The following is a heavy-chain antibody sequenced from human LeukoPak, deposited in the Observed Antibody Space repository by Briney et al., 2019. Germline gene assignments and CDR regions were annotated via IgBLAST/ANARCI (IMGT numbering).Heavy chain of an antibody. J-gene: IGHJ5*02. CDR1: GFTFSSYA. D-gene: IGHD6-19*01. Sequence: PGGSLRLSCAASGFTFSSYAMSWVRQAPGKGLVWVSRINSDGSSTSYADSVKGRFTISRDNAKNTLYLQMSSLRAEDTAVYYCARDTGWSRFDPWGQGTLVTVSS. CDR2: INSDGSST. CDR3: ARDTGWSRFDP. V-gene: IGHV3-74*01.